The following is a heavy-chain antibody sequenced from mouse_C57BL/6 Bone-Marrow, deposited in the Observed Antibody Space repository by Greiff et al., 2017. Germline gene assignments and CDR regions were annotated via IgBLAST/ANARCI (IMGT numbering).Heavy chain of an antibody. J-gene: IGHJ4*01. D-gene: IGHD1-1*01. CDR1: GFNIKDDY. CDR3: TTVTTVVGYYYAMDY. Sequence: EVKLMESGAELVRPGASVKLSCTASGFNIKDDYMHWVKQRPEQGLEWIGWIDPENGDTEYASKFQGKATITADTSSNTAYLQLSSLTSEDTAVYYCTTVTTVVGYYYAMDYWGQGTSVTVSA. V-gene: IGHV14-4*01. CDR2: IDPENGDT.